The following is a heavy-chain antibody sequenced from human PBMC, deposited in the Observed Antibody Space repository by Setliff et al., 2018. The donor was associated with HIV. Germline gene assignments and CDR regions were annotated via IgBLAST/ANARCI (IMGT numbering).Heavy chain of an antibody. V-gene: IGHV1-18*01. CDR1: GYTFTNFG. CDR3: ARGPAGRLVFLSY. Sequence: ASVKVSCKASGYTFTNFGISWVRQAPGQGLEWMGWISVYNGKIDYAQKFQGRVTMTTETSTSTAHMELRSLRSGDTAVYYCARGPAGRLVFLSYWGQGALVTVS. D-gene: IGHD6-6*01. J-gene: IGHJ4*02. CDR2: ISVYNGKI.